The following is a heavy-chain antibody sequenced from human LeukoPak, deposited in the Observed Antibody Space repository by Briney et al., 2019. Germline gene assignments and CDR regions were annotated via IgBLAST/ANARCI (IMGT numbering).Heavy chain of an antibody. V-gene: IGHV3-21*06. CDR2: ISTTSTYI. Sequence: GGSLRLSCAAPGFPFSNYNMKWVRPAPGKGLEWGSFISTTSTYIYYADSVKGRFTVSRDNSKNLLYLQMDSLRGEDTAVYYCARAGTCSSTSCDGGIEYWGQGTLVTVSS. J-gene: IGHJ4*02. CDR1: GFPFSNYN. CDR3: ARAGTCSSTSCDGGIEY. D-gene: IGHD2-2*01.